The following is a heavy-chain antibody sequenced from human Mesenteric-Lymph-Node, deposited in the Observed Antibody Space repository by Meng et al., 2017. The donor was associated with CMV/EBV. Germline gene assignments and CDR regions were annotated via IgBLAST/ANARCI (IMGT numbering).Heavy chain of an antibody. D-gene: IGHD6-13*01. CDR2: INPSGGST. Sequence: ASVKVSCKASGYTFTGYYMHWVRQAPGQGLEWMGIINPSGGSTSYAQKFQGRVTMTRDTSTSTVYMELSSLRSEDTAVYYCARGSNIAASSRGWFDPWGQGTLVTVSS. CDR1: GYTFTGYY. V-gene: IGHV1-46*01. CDR3: ARGSNIAASSRGWFDP. J-gene: IGHJ5*02.